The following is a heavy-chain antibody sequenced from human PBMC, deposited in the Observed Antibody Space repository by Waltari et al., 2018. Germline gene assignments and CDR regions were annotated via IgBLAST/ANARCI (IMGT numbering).Heavy chain of an antibody. J-gene: IGHJ4*02. CDR1: GGPFRRYY. Sequence: QVQLQQCGAGVMNPSEPRPLTCPAYGGPFRRYYWTWIRQPPGKGLEWFGEINDSGNTNYISSLKTRLSISIDTSKNQFSLKLTSVTAADTAMYYCARHGRIRAVALIEYWGPGTLVTVSS. CDR3: ARHGRIRAVALIEY. V-gene: IGHV4-34*01. D-gene: IGHD3-22*01. CDR2: INDSGNT.